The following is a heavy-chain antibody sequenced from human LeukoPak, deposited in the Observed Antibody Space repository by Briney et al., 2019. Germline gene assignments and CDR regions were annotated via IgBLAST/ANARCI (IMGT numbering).Heavy chain of an antibody. CDR3: ARWGNNKILDY. CDR2: IWYDGSEK. Sequence: PGGSLRLSCVASGFTFSSHGMHWVRQAPGKGLEWVAVIWYDGSEKYYADSVKGRFIISRDNSKNMLYLQMNGLRADDTAVYYCARWGNNKILDYWGQGTLVTVSS. CDR1: GFTFSSHG. D-gene: IGHD7-27*01. V-gene: IGHV3-33*01. J-gene: IGHJ4*02.